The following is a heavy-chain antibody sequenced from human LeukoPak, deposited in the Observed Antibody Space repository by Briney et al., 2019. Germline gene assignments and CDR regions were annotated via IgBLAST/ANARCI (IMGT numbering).Heavy chain of an antibody. J-gene: IGHJ4*02. CDR1: GGSISSYY. V-gene: IGHV4-4*07. Sequence: PSETLSLTCTVSGGSISSYYWSWIRQPAGKGLEGIGRIYSSGSTNYNPSLKSRVTLSVDTSKNQFSLKLSSVTAADTAVYYCARESYYYDSSGYRRFDYWGQGTLVTVSS. CDR2: IYSSGST. D-gene: IGHD3-22*01. CDR3: ARESYYYDSSGYRRFDY.